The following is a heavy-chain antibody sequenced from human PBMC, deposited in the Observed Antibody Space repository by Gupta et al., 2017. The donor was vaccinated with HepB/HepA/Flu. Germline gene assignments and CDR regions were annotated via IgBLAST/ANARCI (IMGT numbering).Heavy chain of an antibody. Sequence: QLQLQESGPGLVKPSETLSLTCTVSGGSISSSSYYWGWIRQPPGKGLEWIGSIYYSGSTYYNPSLKSRVTISVDTSKNQFSLKLSSVTAADTAVYYCASLEGGRYSRVDYWGQGTLVTVSS. V-gene: IGHV4-39*01. CDR3: ASLEGGRYSRVDY. J-gene: IGHJ4*02. D-gene: IGHD5-12*01. CDR2: IYYSGST. CDR1: GGSISSSSYY.